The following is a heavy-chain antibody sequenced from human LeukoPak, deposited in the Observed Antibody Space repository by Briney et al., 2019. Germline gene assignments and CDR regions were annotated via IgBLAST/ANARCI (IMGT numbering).Heavy chain of an antibody. D-gene: IGHD3-10*01. J-gene: IGHJ4*02. CDR2: ISGSGGST. V-gene: IGHV3-23*01. CDR3: ATHERGVPLNFDY. CDR1: GFTFSSYA. Sequence: LSGGSLRLSCAASGFTFSSYAMSWVRQAPGKGLEWVSAISGSGGSTYYADSVKGRFTISRDNSKNTLYLQMNSLRAEDTAVYYCATHERGVPLNFDYWGQGTLVTVSS.